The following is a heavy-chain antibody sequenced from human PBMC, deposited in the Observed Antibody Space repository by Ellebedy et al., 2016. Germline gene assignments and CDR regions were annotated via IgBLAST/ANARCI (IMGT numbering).Heavy chain of an antibody. J-gene: IGHJ4*02. D-gene: IGHD6-13*01. CDR3: ARIPWPYSSSWYYFDY. CDR2: IIPIFGTA. CDR1: GGTFSSYA. V-gene: IGHV1-69*13. Sequence: ASVKVSCKASGGTFSSYAISWVRQAPGQGLEWVGGIIPIFGTANYAQKFQGRVTTTADESTSTAYMELSSLRSEDTAVYYCARIPWPYSSSWYYFDYWGQGTLVTVSS.